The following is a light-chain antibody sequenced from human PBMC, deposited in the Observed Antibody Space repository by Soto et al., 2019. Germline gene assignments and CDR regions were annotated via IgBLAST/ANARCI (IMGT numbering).Light chain of an antibody. J-gene: IGKJ2*01. V-gene: IGKV1-39*01. Sequence: DIQMTQSPSSLSASVGDRVTITCRASQSISSYLNWYQQKPGKAPKLLIYAASSLQSGVPSRFSGSGSRTDFTLTISSLQPEDFATYYGQQSYSTPPTFGQGTKLEIK. CDR1: QSISSY. CDR2: AAS. CDR3: QQSYSTPPT.